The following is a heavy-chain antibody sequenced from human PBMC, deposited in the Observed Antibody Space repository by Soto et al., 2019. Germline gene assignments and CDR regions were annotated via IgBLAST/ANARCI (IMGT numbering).Heavy chain of an antibody. Sequence: QVQLVQSGAEVKKPGASVKVSCKASGYTFSNYAMHWVRQAPGQRPEWMGWINAGNGNTKFSQRFQGRVTITRETSANIAYMELSSLTSDDTAVYYCATAGFCSTTSCSAAFDIWAQWTRVTVSS. CDR1: GYTFSNYA. J-gene: IGHJ3*02. CDR2: INAGNGNT. V-gene: IGHV1-3*01. D-gene: IGHD2-2*01. CDR3: ATAGFCSTTSCSAAFDI.